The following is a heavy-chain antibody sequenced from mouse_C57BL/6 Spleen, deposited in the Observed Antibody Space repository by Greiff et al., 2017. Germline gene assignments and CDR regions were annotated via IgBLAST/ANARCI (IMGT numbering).Heavy chain of an antibody. Sequence: QVQLQQSGAELVKPGASVQISCKASGSAFRSYWMNWVTPRPGKGLWWLGQLSPGEGDTDSKGKFKGKATLTAAKSSSTAYMQLSSLTSEDSAVYFCARAAGGYFDVWGTGTTVTVSS. J-gene: IGHJ1*03. CDR3: ARAAGGYFDV. CDR1: GSAFRSYW. D-gene: IGHD1-2*01. V-gene: IGHV1-80*01. CDR2: LSPGEGDT.